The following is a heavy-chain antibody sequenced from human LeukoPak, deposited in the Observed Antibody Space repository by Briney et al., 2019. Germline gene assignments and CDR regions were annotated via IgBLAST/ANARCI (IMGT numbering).Heavy chain of an antibody. CDR2: IYSGGST. Sequence: PGGSLRLSCAASGFTVSSNYMSWVRQASGKGLEWVSVIYSGGSTYYADSVKGRFTISRDNSKNTLYLQMNSLRAEDTAVYYCAKSGGLWFGENDYWGQGTLVTVSS. D-gene: IGHD3-10*01. CDR3: AKSGGLWFGENDY. J-gene: IGHJ4*02. V-gene: IGHV3-53*01. CDR1: GFTVSSNY.